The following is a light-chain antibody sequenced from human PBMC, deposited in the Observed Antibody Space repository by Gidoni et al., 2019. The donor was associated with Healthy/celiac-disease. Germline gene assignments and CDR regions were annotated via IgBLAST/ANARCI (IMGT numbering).Light chain of an antibody. CDR1: QSVSSY. CDR2: DAS. J-gene: IGKJ4*01. V-gene: IGKV3-11*01. CDR3: QQRSNWPPLT. Sequence: EIVFTQFPATLSLSPGERATLSCRASQSVSSYLAWYQQKPGQAPRLLIYDASNRATGIPARFSGSGSGTDFTLTISSLEPEDFAVYYCQQRSNWPPLTFGGGTKVEIK.